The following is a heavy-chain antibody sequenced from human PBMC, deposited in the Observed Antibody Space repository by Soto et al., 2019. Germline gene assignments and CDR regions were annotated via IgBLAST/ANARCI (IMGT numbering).Heavy chain of an antibody. J-gene: IGHJ4*02. CDR3: AALGKGASAAY. Sequence: EVQLVASGGRLIKPGGSLRLSCATSGFAFNNAWMNWVRQAPGKGLEWVGLIKSETDGGATDYAAPVKGRFSISTDDSKNTMYLQMNSLRIEDTAVYYCAALGKGASAAYWGQGSLVTVSS. V-gene: IGHV3-15*01. CDR1: GFAFNNAW. CDR2: IKSETDGGAT. D-gene: IGHD6-25*01.